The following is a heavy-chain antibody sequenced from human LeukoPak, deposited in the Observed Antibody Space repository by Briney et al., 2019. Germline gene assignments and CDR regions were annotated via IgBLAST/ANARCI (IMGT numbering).Heavy chain of an antibody. CDR3: ARGRAGSSGRAPGNDY. CDR2: INHSGST. V-gene: IGHV4-34*01. D-gene: IGHD6-19*01. Sequence: SETLSLTCAVYGGSFSGYYWSWIRQPPGKGLEWIGEINHSGSTNYNPSLKSRVTISVDTSKNQFSLKLSSVTAADAAVYYCARGRAGSSGRAPGNDYWGQGTRVTVSS. CDR1: GGSFSGYY. J-gene: IGHJ4*02.